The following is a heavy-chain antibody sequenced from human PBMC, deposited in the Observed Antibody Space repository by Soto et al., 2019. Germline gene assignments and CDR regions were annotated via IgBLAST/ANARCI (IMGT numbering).Heavy chain of an antibody. CDR2: IYYSGST. J-gene: IGHJ4*02. CDR1: GGSVSSDSYY. V-gene: IGHV4-61*01. CDR3: ARQVRWPGGLFDY. Sequence: QVQLQESGPGLVKPSETVSLTCTVSGGSVSSDSYYWSWIRQPPGKGLEWIWYIYYSGSTNYNPSLNSRVTISVDTSKNQFSLKLSSVTAADTAVYYCARQVRWPGGLFDYWGQGTLVTVSS. D-gene: IGHD4-17*01.